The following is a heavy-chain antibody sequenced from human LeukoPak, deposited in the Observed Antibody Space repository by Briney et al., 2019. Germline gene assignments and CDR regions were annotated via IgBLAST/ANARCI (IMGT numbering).Heavy chain of an antibody. D-gene: IGHD5-12*01. CDR3: ATVVLYSGYYFDY. CDR2: FDPEDGAT. CDR1: GYALTELS. Sequence: GASVKVSCKVSGYALTELSMHWVRQAPGKGLEWMGGFDPEDGATIYAQKFQGRVTMTEDTSTDTAYMELSSLRSEDTAVYYCATVVLYSGYYFDYWGQGTLVTVSS. J-gene: IGHJ4*02. V-gene: IGHV1-24*01.